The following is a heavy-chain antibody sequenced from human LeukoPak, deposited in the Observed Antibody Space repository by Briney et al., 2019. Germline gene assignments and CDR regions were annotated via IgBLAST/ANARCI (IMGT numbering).Heavy chain of an antibody. CDR1: GGSISSYY. V-gene: IGHV4-59*01. Sequence: SETLSLTCTVSGGSISSYYWSWIRQPPGKGLEWIGYIYYSGSTNYNPSLKSRVTISVDTTKNQFSLKLSSVTAADTAVYYCARSSYYDILTGYYNFDYWGQGTLVTVSS. J-gene: IGHJ4*02. D-gene: IGHD3-9*01. CDR2: IYYSGST. CDR3: ARSSYYDILTGYYNFDY.